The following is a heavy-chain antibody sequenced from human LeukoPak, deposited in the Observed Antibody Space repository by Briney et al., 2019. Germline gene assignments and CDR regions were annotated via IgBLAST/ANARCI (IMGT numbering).Heavy chain of an antibody. D-gene: IGHD6-19*01. CDR1: GFTFSSYV. CDR3: AKGSGYSSGWYTFDY. V-gene: IGHV3-23*01. CDR2: MSGSGGNT. J-gene: IGHJ4*02. Sequence: GSLRLSCATSGFTFSSYVMGWVRQAPGKGLEWVSAMSGSGGNTYYADSVKGRFTISRDNFKNTLYLQMNSLRAEDTAVYYCAKGSGYSSGWYTFDYWGQGTLVTVSS.